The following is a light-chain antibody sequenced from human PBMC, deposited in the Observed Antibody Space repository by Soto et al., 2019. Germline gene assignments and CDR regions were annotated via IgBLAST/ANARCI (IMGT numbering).Light chain of an antibody. CDR2: GAS. V-gene: IGKV3-15*01. Sequence: IMMTQSPATLSVSPGERATLSCRARQRVRSNLAWYQQKPGQAPRLLIYGASTRATGIPARFSGSGSGTEFTLTISSLQSEDFAVYYCQQYNNWPYTFGQGTKLEIK. CDR3: QQYNNWPYT. J-gene: IGKJ2*01. CDR1: QRVRSN.